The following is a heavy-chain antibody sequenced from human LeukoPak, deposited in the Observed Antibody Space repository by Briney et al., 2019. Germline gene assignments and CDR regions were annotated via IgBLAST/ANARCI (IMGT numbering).Heavy chain of an antibody. Sequence: PGESLKISCKGSGYSFTNYWIAWVRQMPGKGLEWMGIIYPGDSDTRYSPSFQGQVTISADKSISTAYLQWSSLKASDSAMYYCASVVVSSPEGAFDIWGQGTMVTVSS. V-gene: IGHV5-51*01. CDR3: ASVVVSSPEGAFDI. CDR2: IYPGDSDT. CDR1: GYSFTNYW. J-gene: IGHJ3*02. D-gene: IGHD3-22*01.